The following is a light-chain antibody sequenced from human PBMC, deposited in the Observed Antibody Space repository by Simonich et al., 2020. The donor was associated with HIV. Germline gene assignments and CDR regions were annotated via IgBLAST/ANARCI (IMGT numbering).Light chain of an antibody. J-gene: IGKJ5*01. CDR1: QDIANY. CDR2: DAS. CDR3: QQYDNLPIT. Sequence: DIQMTQSPSSLSASVGDRVTITCQASQDIANYLNWYQQKPEKAPKLLIYDASNLETGVPSRFSGSGSVTDFTFTISSLQPEDIATYYCQQYDNLPITFGQGTRLEIK. V-gene: IGKV1-33*01.